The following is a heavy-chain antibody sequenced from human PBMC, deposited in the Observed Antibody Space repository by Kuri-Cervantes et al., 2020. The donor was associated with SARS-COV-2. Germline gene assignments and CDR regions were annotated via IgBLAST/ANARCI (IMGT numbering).Heavy chain of an antibody. J-gene: IGHJ4*02. D-gene: IGHD6-19*01. CDR3: ARASGWYSIDY. CDR2: INHSGST. CDR1: GGSFSGYY. Sequence: GSLRLSCAVYGGSFSGYYWSWIRQPPGKGLEWIGEINHSGSTNYNPSLKSRVAMSVDTSKNQFSLKLSSVTAADTAVYYCARASGWYSIDYWGQGTLVTVSS. V-gene: IGHV4-34*01.